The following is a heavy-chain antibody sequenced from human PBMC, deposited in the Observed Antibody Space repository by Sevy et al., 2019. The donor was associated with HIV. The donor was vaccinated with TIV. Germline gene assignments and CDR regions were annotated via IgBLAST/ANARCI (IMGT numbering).Heavy chain of an antibody. CDR3: TKDLDGSGWFYFDY. CDR1: GFTFGDYA. CDR2: IKTKTYSGTT. J-gene: IGHJ4*02. Sequence: GGSLRLSCTASGFTFGDYAMSWFRQAPGKGLEWVGFIKTKTYSGTTEYAASVKGRFIISKDDSKNIADLQMNSLKNEDTAVYYCTKDLDGSGWFYFDYWGQGTLVTVSS. V-gene: IGHV3-49*03. D-gene: IGHD6-19*01.